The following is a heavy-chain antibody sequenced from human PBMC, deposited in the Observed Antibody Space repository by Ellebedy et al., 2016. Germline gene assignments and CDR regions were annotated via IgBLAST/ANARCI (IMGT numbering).Heavy chain of an antibody. CDR2: INPNSGGT. J-gene: IGHJ4*02. Sequence: ASVKVSCKASGYTFTAYYMHWVRQAPGQGLEWMGWINPNSGGTNYAQKFQGRVTMTRDTSIGAAYIELSSLRSDDTAVYFCARDVEGLKIVGDNTKFDYWGQGTLVTVSS. D-gene: IGHD1-26*01. CDR3: ARDVEGLKIVGDNTKFDY. V-gene: IGHV1-2*02. CDR1: GYTFTAYY.